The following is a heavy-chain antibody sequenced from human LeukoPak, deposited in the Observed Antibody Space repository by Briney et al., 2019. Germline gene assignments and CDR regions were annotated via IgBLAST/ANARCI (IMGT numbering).Heavy chain of an antibody. V-gene: IGHV4-59*01. CDR1: GVSISSYY. CDR2: IYYSGST. Sequence: SETLSLTCTVSGVSISSYYWSWIRQPPGKGLEWIGYIYYSGSTNYNPSLKSRVTISVDTSKNQFSPKLSSVTAADTAVYYCAREGDGYEYFQHWGQGTLVTVSS. J-gene: IGHJ1*01. CDR3: AREGDGYEYFQH. D-gene: IGHD5-24*01.